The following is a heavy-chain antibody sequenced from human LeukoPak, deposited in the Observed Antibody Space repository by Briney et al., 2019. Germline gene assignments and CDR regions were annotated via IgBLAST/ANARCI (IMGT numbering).Heavy chain of an antibody. J-gene: IGHJ5*02. CDR1: GGSISSSSYY. V-gene: IGHV4-39*02. CDR3: ARAIYCSSTSCHLSGWFDP. Sequence: SETLSLTCTVSGGSISSSSYYWGWIRQPPGKGLEWIGSIYYSGSTYYNPSLKSRVTISVDTSKNHFSLKLSSVTAADTAVYYCARAIYCSSTSCHLSGWFDPWGQGTLVTVSS. CDR2: IYYSGST. D-gene: IGHD2-2*01.